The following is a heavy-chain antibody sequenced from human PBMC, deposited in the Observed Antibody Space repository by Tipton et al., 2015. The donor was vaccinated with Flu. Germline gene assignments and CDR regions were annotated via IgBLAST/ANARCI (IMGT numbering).Heavy chain of an antibody. J-gene: IGHJ3*02. V-gene: IGHV3-23*01. Sequence: GSLRLSCAAPGFNFNTYAFNWVRQAPGKGLEWVSSIDTSGHAIYYADSVRGRFTISRDNSKNTLFLQMSTLRAEDTAMYFCATDPDAFYYDTWAVDIWGQGTMVTVSS. D-gene: IGHD3-22*01. CDR2: IDTSGHAI. CDR3: ATDPDAFYYDTWAVDI. CDR1: GFNFNTYA.